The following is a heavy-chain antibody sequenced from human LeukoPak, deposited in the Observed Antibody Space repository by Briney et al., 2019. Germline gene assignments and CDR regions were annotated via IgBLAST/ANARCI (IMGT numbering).Heavy chain of an antibody. CDR3: ARRHSSSWYLDY. V-gene: IGHV3-30*04. Sequence: PGGSLRLSCAASGFTFSSYAMHWVRQAPGKGLEWVAVISHDGSNKYYADSVKGRFTISRDNSKNTLYLQMNSLRAEDTAVYYCARRHSSSWYLDYWGQGTLVTVSS. CDR1: GFTFSSYA. D-gene: IGHD6-13*01. CDR2: ISHDGSNK. J-gene: IGHJ4*02.